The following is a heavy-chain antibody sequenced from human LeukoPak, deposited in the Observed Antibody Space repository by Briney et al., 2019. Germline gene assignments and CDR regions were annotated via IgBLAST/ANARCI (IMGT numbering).Heavy chain of an antibody. CDR1: GGSFSGYY. CDR2: INHSGST. Sequence: PSETLSLTCAVYGGSFSGYYWSWIRQPPGKGLEWIGEINHSGSTNYNPSLKSRVTISVDTSKNQFSLKLSSVTAADTAVYYCASYGPRSWYFDLWGRGALVTVSS. J-gene: IGHJ2*01. D-gene: IGHD4-17*01. V-gene: IGHV4-34*01. CDR3: ASYGPRSWYFDL.